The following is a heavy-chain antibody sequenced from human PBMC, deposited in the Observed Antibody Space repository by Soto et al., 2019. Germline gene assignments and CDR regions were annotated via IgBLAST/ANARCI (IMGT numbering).Heavy chain of an antibody. D-gene: IGHD3-9*01. CDR3: AKGSQYDILTAYHAFDS. Sequence: PSETLSLTCTVSGGSVSSSSCYWGWIRQPPGKGLEWIGSIYYSGSTYYNPSLKSRVTISVDTSKNQFSLKLSRLRADDTAVYYCAKGSQYDILTAYHAFDSWGQGTLVTVSS. J-gene: IGHJ4*02. V-gene: IGHV4-39*01. CDR1: GGSVSSSSCY. CDR2: IYYSGST.